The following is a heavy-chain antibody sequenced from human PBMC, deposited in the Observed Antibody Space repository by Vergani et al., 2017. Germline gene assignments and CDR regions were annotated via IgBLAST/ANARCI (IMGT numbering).Heavy chain of an antibody. CDR1: GGSISSSSYY. Sequence: QLQLQESGPGLVKPSETLSLTCTVSGGSISSSSYYWSWIRQPPGKGLEWIGYIYYSGSTNYNPSLKSRVTISVDTSKNQFSLKLSSVTAADTAVYYCARDHDLTMMDVWGQGTTVTVSS. D-gene: IGHD3-10*01. CDR3: ARDHDLTMMDV. V-gene: IGHV4-61*05. CDR2: IYYSGST. J-gene: IGHJ6*02.